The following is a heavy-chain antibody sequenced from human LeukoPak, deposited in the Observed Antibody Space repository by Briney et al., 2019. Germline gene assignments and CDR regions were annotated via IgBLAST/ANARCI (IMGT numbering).Heavy chain of an antibody. Sequence: PGGSLRLSCAASGFTFSSYGMHWVRQAPGKGLEWVAVISYDGSNKYYADSVKGRFTISRDNSKNTLYLQMNSLRAEDTAVYYCAKARVGFGELWSFDYWGQGTLVTVSS. CDR1: GFTFSSYG. J-gene: IGHJ4*02. CDR3: AKARVGFGELWSFDY. V-gene: IGHV3-30*18. D-gene: IGHD3-10*01. CDR2: ISYDGSNK.